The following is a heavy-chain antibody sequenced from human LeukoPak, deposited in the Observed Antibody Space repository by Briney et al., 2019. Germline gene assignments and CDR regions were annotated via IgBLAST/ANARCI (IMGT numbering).Heavy chain of an antibody. V-gene: IGHV3-53*01. D-gene: IGHD2-8*02. CDR1: GFTFSSYA. CDR2: IYGGGTT. J-gene: IGHJ3*02. Sequence: PGGSLRLSCAASGFTFSSYAMSWVRQAPGKGLEWVSVIYGGGTTYYADSVKGRFTISRDNSKNTLYLQMNSLRAEDTAVYYCAREDPGHWSRRAFDIWGQGTMVTVSS. CDR3: AREDPGHWSRRAFDI.